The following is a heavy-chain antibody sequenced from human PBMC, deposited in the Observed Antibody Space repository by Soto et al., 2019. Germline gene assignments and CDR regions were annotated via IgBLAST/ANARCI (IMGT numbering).Heavy chain of an antibody. V-gene: IGHV3-23*01. J-gene: IGHJ4*02. D-gene: IGHD6-19*01. CDR1: GFTFSSYA. CDR3: AKDGEQWLPSSFDY. Sequence: GGSLRLSCAASGFTFSSYAMSWVRQAPGKGLEWVSVISGSGGSTYYTDSVKGRFTISRDNSKNTLYLQMNSLRAEDTAVYYCAKDGEQWLPSSFDYWGQGTLVTVSS. CDR2: ISGSGGST.